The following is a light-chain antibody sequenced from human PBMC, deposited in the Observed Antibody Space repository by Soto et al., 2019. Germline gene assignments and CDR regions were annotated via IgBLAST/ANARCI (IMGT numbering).Light chain of an antibody. CDR3: AAWDDSLSGHYV. CDR2: RNN. Sequence: QSVRTQPPSASVTPGQRVTSSCSGSTSNIGTNYVYWYHQLPGTAPKLLISRNNQRPSGVPDRFSGSKSGTSASLAISGLRSEDEGDYYCAAWDDSLSGHYVFGTGTKVTVL. CDR1: TSNIGTNY. V-gene: IGLV1-47*01. J-gene: IGLJ1*01.